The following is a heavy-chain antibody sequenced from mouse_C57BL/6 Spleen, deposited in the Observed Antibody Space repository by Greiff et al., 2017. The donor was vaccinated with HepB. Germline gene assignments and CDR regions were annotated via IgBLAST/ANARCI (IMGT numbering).Heavy chain of an antibody. Sequence: EVMLVESGEGLVKPGGSLKLSCAASGFTFSSYAMSWVRQTPGKRLEWVAYISSGGDYIYYADTVKGRFTISRDNARNTLYLQMSSLKSEDTAMYYCTRGITTVPHYYAMDYWGQGTSVTVSS. V-gene: IGHV5-9-1*02. J-gene: IGHJ4*01. CDR2: ISSGGDYI. CDR3: TRGITTVPHYYAMDY. D-gene: IGHD1-1*01. CDR1: GFTFSSYA.